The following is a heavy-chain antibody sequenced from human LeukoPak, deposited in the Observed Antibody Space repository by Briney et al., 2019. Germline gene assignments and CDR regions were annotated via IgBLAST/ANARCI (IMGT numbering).Heavy chain of an antibody. Sequence: SETLSLTCAVYGGSFSGYYWSWIRQPPGKALEWIGEINLTGRTNYNPSLESRVTISLDTSKNQFSLKLNSVTAADTAVYYCARGGGGVIITSYYYYLDVWAKGTTVTVSS. V-gene: IGHV4-34*01. CDR1: GGSFSGYY. D-gene: IGHD3-3*01. J-gene: IGHJ6*03. CDR2: INLTGRT. CDR3: ARGGGGVIITSYYYYLDV.